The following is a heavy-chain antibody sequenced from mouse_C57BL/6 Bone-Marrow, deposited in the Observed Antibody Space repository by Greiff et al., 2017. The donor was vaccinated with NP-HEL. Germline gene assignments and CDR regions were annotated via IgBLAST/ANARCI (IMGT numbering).Heavy chain of an antibody. CDR2: ISNGGGST. D-gene: IGHD2-4*01. V-gene: IGHV5-12*01. Sequence: EVKLVESGGGLVQPGGSLKLSCAASGFTFSDYYMYWVRQTPEKRLEWVAYISNGGGSTYYPDTVKGRFTISRDNAKNTLYLQMSRLTSEDTAMYYCARHAYDYPFDYDYWGQGTTLTVDS. CDR1: GFTFSDYY. J-gene: IGHJ2*01. CDR3: ARHAYDYPFDYDY.